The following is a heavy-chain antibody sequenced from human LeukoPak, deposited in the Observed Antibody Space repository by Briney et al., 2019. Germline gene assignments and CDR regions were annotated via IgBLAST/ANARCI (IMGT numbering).Heavy chain of an antibody. CDR2: INLRGST. V-gene: IGHV4-34*01. D-gene: IGHD3-10*01. CDR1: GGSFSDYY. J-gene: IGHJ4*02. Sequence: SETLSLTCAVYGGSFSDYYWNWIRQSTGKGLEWIGEINLRGSTTYNPSLKSRVTISLDASKSQLSLKLSSVTAADTAVYYCARHRYYYGSGSYYNGLWFDYWGQGTLVTVSS. CDR3: ARHRYYYGSGSYYNGLWFDY.